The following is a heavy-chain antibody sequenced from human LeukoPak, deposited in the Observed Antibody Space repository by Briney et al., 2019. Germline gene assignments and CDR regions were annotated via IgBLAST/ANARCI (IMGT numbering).Heavy chain of an antibody. CDR3: ARYYYDSSGSDAFDI. CDR1: GGPITTYY. D-gene: IGHD3-22*01. CDR2: IYYNGNT. V-gene: IGHV4-59*01. Sequence: SETLSLTCTVSGGPITTYYWSWLRQPPGKGLEWIGYIYYNGNTNYNPSLRSRVTISVDTSQNQFSLRLSSVTAADTAMYYCARYYYDSSGSDAFDIWGQGTMVTVSS. J-gene: IGHJ3*02.